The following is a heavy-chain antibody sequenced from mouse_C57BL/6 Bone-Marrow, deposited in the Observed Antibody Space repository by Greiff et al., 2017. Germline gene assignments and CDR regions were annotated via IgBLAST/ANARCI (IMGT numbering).Heavy chain of an antibody. CDR1: GFTFSDYG. V-gene: IGHV5-17*01. CDR3: ARPDFGYAMDY. Sequence: DVKLVESGGGLVKPGGSLKLSCAASGFTFSDYGMHWVRQAPEKGLEWVAYISSGSSTIYYADTVKGRFTISRDNAKTTLFLQMTSLRSEDTAMYYCARPDFGYAMDYWGQGTSVTVSS. CDR2: ISSGSSTI. J-gene: IGHJ4*01.